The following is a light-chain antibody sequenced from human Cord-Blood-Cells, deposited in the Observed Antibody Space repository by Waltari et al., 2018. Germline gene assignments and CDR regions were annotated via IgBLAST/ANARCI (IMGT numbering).Light chain of an antibody. CDR1: SSDVGGYNY. CDR3: SSYTSSSTWV. Sequence: QSALTQPASVSGSPGQSITISCTGTSSDVGGYNYVSWYQQPPGKAPKLMIYDVSKRPSGCSNRFSGSTSGNTASLTISGLQAEDEADYYCSSYTSSSTWVFGGGTKLTVL. V-gene: IGLV2-14*01. J-gene: IGLJ3*02. CDR2: DVS.